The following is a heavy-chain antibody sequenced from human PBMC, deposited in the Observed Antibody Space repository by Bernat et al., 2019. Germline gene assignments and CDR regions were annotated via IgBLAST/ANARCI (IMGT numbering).Heavy chain of an antibody. CDR1: GGSISSSSYY. Sequence: QLQLQESGPGLVKPSETLSLTCTVSGGSISSSSYYWGWIRQPPGKGLEWTGSIYYSGSTYYNPSLKSRVTISVDTSKNQFSLKLSSVTAADTAVYYCARRIAVAAFDYWGQGTLVTVSS. J-gene: IGHJ4*02. V-gene: IGHV4-39*01. D-gene: IGHD6-19*01. CDR3: ARRIAVAAFDY. CDR2: IYYSGST.